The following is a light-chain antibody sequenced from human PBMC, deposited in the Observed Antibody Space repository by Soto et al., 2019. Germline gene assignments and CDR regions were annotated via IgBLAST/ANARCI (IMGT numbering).Light chain of an antibody. J-gene: IGKJ1*01. CDR3: QQYNGYSRT. CDR2: DAS. Sequence: DIQMTQSPSTPSAYVGDRVTITCRASQSIGSSLAWYQQKPGKPPNLLISDASSLERGVPSRFSGSGSGTEFTLTTRSLQPDDFATYYCQQYNGYSRTFGQGTKVDIK. CDR1: QSIGSS. V-gene: IGKV1-5*01.